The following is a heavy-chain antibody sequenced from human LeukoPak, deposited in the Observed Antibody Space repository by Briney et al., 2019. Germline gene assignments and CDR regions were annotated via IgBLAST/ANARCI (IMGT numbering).Heavy chain of an antibody. CDR3: ARDFSSSRTFDY. Sequence: SETLSLTCTVSGYSISSTYYWGWIRQPPGKGLEWVGSVFHSGSTNYNPSLKSRVTISVDKSKNQFSLKLSSVTAADTAVYYCARDFSSSRTFDYWGQGTLVTVSS. CDR2: VFHSGST. J-gene: IGHJ4*02. V-gene: IGHV4-38-2*02. CDR1: GYSISSTYY. D-gene: IGHD6-6*01.